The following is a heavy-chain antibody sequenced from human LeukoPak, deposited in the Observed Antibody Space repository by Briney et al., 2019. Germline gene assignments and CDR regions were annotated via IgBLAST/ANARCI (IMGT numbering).Heavy chain of an antibody. D-gene: IGHD6-19*01. CDR2: IIPIFDTA. Sequence: RASVKVSCKASGGTFSSYGISWVRQAPEQGLEWIGGIIPIFDTANYAQKFQDRVTITADESTSTAYMDLSSLRSEDTAVYYCAREWGSGSKVNYYFDYWGQGTLVTVSS. J-gene: IGHJ4*02. V-gene: IGHV1-69*13. CDR1: GGTFSSYG. CDR3: AREWGSGSKVNYYFDY.